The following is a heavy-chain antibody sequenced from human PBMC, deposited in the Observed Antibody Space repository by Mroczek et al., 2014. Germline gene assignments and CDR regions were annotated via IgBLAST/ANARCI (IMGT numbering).Heavy chain of an antibody. V-gene: IGHV4-34*01. D-gene: IGHD3-3*01. Sequence: QVQLQQWGAGLLKPSETLSLTCAVYGGSFSGYYWSWIRQPPGKGLEWIGEINHSGSTNYNPSLKSRVTISVDTSKNQFSLKLSSVTAADTAVYYCASGSSDYDFWSGPPQNRDIWGQGTMVTVSS. J-gene: IGHJ3*02. CDR2: INHSGST. CDR1: GGSFSGYY. CDR3: ASGSSDYDFWSGPPQNRDI.